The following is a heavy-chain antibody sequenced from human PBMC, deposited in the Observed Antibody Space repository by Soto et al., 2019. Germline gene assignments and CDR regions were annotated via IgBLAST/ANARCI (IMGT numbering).Heavy chain of an antibody. J-gene: IGHJ5*02. CDR2: IIPIFGTA. Sequence: ASVKVSCKASGGTFSSYAISWVRQAPGQGLEWMGGIIPIFGTANYAQKFQGRVTITADESTGTAYMELSSLRSEDTAVYYCARTEVPAAILLWFDPWGQGTLVTVSS. CDR1: GGTFSSYA. CDR3: ARTEVPAAILLWFDP. V-gene: IGHV1-69*13. D-gene: IGHD2-2*01.